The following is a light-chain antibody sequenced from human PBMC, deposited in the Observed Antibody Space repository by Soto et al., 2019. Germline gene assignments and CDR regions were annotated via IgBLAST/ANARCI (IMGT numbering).Light chain of an antibody. Sequence: VITQSPPAMSFSPGERAALSCRASESVGSNLAWYQQKPGQAPRLLIHGASKRATGIPARFRGSGSGTEFTLTISSLQSEDSAVYYCQQYYKWPPETFGQGTKVDI. V-gene: IGKV3-15*01. CDR3: QQYYKWPPET. J-gene: IGKJ2*01. CDR2: GAS. CDR1: ESVGSN.